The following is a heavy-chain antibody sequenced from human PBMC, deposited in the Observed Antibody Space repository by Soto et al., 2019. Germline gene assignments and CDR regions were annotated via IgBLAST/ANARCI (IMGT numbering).Heavy chain of an antibody. V-gene: IGHV3-23*01. Sequence: GGSLRLSCVASGFNFSYNAMSWVRQAPGRGLEWVSGISASGSNGFYTDSVKGRFIISRDNSKNTLYLQMNSLRVDDTALYFCAKGDSDYYFDSLGQGTLVTV. D-gene: IGHD4-4*01. CDR1: GFNFSYNA. CDR2: ISASGSNG. CDR3: AKGDSDYYFDS. J-gene: IGHJ4*02.